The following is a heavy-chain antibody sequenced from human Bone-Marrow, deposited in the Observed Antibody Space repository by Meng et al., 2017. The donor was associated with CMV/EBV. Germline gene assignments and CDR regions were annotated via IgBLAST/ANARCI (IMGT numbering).Heavy chain of an antibody. J-gene: IGHJ3*02. V-gene: IGHV1-8*01. Sequence: ASVKVSCKTSGYTFTVYYVQWVRQAPGQGLEWMGWMNPNSGNTGYAQKFQGRVTMTRNTSISTAYMELSSLRSEDTAVYYCARNIGFGELFYDAFDIWGQGTMVTVSS. CDR2: MNPNSGNT. CDR1: GYTFTVYY. CDR3: ARNIGFGELFYDAFDI. D-gene: IGHD3-10*01.